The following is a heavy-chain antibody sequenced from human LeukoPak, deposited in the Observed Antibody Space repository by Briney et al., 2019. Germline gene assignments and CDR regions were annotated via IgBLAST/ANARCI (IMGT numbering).Heavy chain of an antibody. CDR2: IYYSGST. J-gene: IGHJ4*02. V-gene: IGHV4-59*01. CDR3: ARDRYYDSGSYYN. CDR1: GGSISSYY. Sequence: SETLSLTCTVSGGSISSYYWNWIRQPPGKGLEWIGYIYYSGSTNYNPSLKSRVTTSVDTSKNQFSLKLSSVTAADTAVYYCARDRYYDSGSYYNWGQGTLVTVSS. D-gene: IGHD3-10*01.